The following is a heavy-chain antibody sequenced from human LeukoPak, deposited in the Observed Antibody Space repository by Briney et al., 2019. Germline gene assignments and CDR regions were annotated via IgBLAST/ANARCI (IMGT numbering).Heavy chain of an antibody. J-gene: IGHJ5*02. CDR3: AREYCSSTSCRFSDWFDP. Sequence: PSETLSLTRTVSGGSIRSHYWSWIRQPPGKGLEWIGYIYYSGSTNYNPSLKSRVTISVDTSKNQFSLKLSSVTAADTAVYYCAREYCSSTSCRFSDWFDPWGQGTLVTVSS. CDR2: IYYSGST. CDR1: GGSIRSHY. D-gene: IGHD2-2*01. V-gene: IGHV4-59*11.